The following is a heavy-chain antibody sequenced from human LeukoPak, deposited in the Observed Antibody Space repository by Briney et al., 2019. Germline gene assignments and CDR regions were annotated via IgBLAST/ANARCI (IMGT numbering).Heavy chain of an antibody. Sequence: ASVKVSCKASGYTFTDYYMHWVRQAPGQGLEWMGWINPNSGDTHYAQNFQGRVTMTRDTSISTAYMELSRLRSDDTAVYYCARESYCTTPSCSHDYWGQGTLVTVSS. CDR2: INPNSGDT. V-gene: IGHV1-2*02. CDR1: GYTFTDYY. J-gene: IGHJ4*02. CDR3: ARESYCTTPSCSHDY. D-gene: IGHD2-2*01.